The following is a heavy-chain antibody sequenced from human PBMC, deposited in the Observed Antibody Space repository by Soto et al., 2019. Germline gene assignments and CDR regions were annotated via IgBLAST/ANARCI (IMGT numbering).Heavy chain of an antibody. J-gene: IGHJ6*02. CDR2: IYHSGST. V-gene: IGHV4-30-2*01. CDR1: GGSISSGGYS. CDR3: ARLDIRDYYYYYGMDV. Sequence: PSETLSLTCAVSGGSISSGGYSWSWIRQPPGKGLEWIGYIYHSGSTYYNPSLKSRVTISVDRSKNQFSLKLSSVTAADTAVYYCARLDIRDYYYYYGMDVWGQGTTVTVSS. D-gene: IGHD5-12*01.